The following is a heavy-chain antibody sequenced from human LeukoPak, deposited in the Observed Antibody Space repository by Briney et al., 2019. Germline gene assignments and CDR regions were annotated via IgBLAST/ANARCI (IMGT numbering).Heavy chain of an antibody. CDR1: GFTFSYYA. CDR3: ARDRSGYANDAFDF. V-gene: IGHV3-30-3*01. J-gene: IGHJ3*01. Sequence: PGRSLRLSCAASGFTFSYYAMHWLRQAPGKGLEWVAVLSYGGTNKYYADSVKGRFTISRDNYKNTMFLEMNSLRAEDTALYHCARDRSGYANDAFDFWGGETMVSVSS. CDR2: LSYGGTNK. D-gene: IGHD3-3*01.